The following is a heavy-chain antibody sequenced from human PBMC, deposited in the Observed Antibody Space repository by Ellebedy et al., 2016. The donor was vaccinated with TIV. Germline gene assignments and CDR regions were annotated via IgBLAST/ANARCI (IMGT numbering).Heavy chain of an antibody. CDR1: GYSFSSNW. V-gene: IGHV5-51*01. J-gene: IGHJ4*02. D-gene: IGHD5/OR15-5a*01. CDR3: ARWHGVHGAFDY. Sequence: WESLKISCKCSGYSFSSNWIGWVRQIPGKGLEWLGNIYPGDSVTAYSPSFQGQVTISADKSISTAYLQWNSLKASDTAMYYCARWHGVHGAFDYWGQGILVTVSS. CDR2: IYPGDSVT.